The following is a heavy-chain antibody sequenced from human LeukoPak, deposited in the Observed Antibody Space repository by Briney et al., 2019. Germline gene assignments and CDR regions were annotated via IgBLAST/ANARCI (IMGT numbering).Heavy chain of an antibody. CDR1: GFTFSSYS. V-gene: IGHV3-48*04. J-gene: IGHJ1*01. D-gene: IGHD5-12*01. CDR3: ARSLSGYDPLSAF. CDR2: MTATSNTF. Sequence: SGGSLRLSCEVSGFTFSSYSMTWVRQVPGKGLEWIAYMTATSNTFYYADSVKGRFTISRDNARNSLSLQMNSLTVEDTAVYYCARSLSGYDPLSAFWGQGTLVTVSS.